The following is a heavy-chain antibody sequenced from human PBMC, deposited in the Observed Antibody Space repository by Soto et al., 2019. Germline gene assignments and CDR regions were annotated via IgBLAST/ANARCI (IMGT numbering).Heavy chain of an antibody. CDR2: INPSGGST. Sequence: GASVKVSCKASGYTFTSYYMHWVRQAPGQGLEWMGIINPSGGSTSYAQKFQGRVTMTRDTSTSTVYMELNSLRVEDTALYYCAKDYYSDSNGSHFDYWGQGTQVTVSS. D-gene: IGHD3-22*01. CDR1: GYTFTSYY. J-gene: IGHJ4*02. V-gene: IGHV1-46*01. CDR3: AKDYYSDSNGSHFDY.